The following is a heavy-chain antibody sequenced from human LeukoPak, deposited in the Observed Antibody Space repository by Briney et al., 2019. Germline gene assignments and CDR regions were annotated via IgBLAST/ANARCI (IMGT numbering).Heavy chain of an antibody. CDR1: GYTFTSYG. V-gene: IGHV1-18*01. CDR2: ISAYNGNT. J-gene: IGHJ6*02. D-gene: IGHD6-13*01. CDR3: ARDPPIYSSSWYADYYYGMDV. Sequence: ASVKVSCKASGYTFTSYGISWVRQAPGQGFEWMGWISAYNGNTNYAQKLQGRVTMTTDTSTSTAYMELRSLRSDDTAVYYCARDPPIYSSSWYADYYYGMDVWGQGTTVTVSS.